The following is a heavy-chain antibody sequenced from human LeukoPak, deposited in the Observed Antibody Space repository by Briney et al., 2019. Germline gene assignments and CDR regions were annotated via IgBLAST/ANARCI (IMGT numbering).Heavy chain of an antibody. CDR3: ARETVVVVAATPFDYYDSSGPFDY. D-gene: IGHD2-15*01. CDR2: ISYDGSNK. Sequence: AGGSLRLSCAASGFTFSSYGMHWVRQAPGKGLEWVAVISYDGSNKYYADSVKGRFTISRDNSKNTPYLQMNSLRAEDTAVYYCARETVVVVAATPFDYYDSSGPFDYWGQGTLVTVSS. J-gene: IGHJ4*02. V-gene: IGHV3-30*19. CDR1: GFTFSSYG.